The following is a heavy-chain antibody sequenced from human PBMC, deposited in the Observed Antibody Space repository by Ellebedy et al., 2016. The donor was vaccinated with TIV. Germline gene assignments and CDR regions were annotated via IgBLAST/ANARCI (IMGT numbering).Heavy chain of an antibody. CDR1: EYTFTNFW. Sequence: PGGSLRLSCMASEYTFTNFWINWVRQMPGKGLEWMGRIHPSDSYAYYIPSFQGHVTMSVDNSLNIAYLQWSSLKASDTAIYYCARVYYGSTTDHWGQGALVTVSS. J-gene: IGHJ4*02. V-gene: IGHV5-10-1*01. D-gene: IGHD3-16*01. CDR2: IHPSDSYA. CDR3: ARVYYGSTTDH.